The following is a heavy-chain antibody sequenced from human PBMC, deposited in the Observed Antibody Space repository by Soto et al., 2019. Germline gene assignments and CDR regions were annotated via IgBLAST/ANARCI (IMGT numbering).Heavy chain of an antibody. V-gene: IGHV4-59*08. CDR2: IYYSGST. CDR1: GGSISSYY. J-gene: IGHJ6*03. CDR3: ARHERYCSSTSCLYYYYYMDV. D-gene: IGHD2-2*01. Sequence: SETLSLTCTVSGGSISSYYWSWIRQPPGKGLEWIGYIYYSGSTNYNPSLKSRVTISVDTSKNQFSLKLSSVTAADTAVYYCARHERYCSSTSCLYYYYYMDVWGKGTTVTVYS.